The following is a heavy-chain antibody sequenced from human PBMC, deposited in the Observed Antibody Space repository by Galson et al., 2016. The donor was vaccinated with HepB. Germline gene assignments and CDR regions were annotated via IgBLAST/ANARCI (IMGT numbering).Heavy chain of an antibody. CDR1: GFTFSTSW. CDR2: IKPDGSEQ. Sequence: SLRLSCAASGFTFSTSWMTWVRQAPGEGLEWVANIKPDGSEQYFVDSVKGRFTISRDNAKNSLYLQMNSLRADDTAVYYWARALHSGLDYWGQGTLVTVSS. J-gene: IGHJ4*02. CDR3: ARALHSGLDY. D-gene: IGHD1-26*01. V-gene: IGHV3-7*03.